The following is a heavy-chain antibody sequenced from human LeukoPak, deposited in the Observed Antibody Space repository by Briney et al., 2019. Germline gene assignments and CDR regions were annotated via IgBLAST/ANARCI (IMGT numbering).Heavy chain of an antibody. CDR3: ARHGFRFRGGGNYYDSSNYYYVPFDC. D-gene: IGHD3-22*01. J-gene: IGHJ4*02. CDR2: INHRGST. CDR1: GASFSDFY. V-gene: IGHV4-34*01. Sequence: SETLSLTCAVYGASFSDFYWTWIRQSPGKGLEWIGEINHRGSTNCNPSLKSRVTISVDTSKNQFSLKLSSVTAADTAVYYCARHGFRFRGGGNYYDSSNYYYVPFDCWGQGTLVTVSS.